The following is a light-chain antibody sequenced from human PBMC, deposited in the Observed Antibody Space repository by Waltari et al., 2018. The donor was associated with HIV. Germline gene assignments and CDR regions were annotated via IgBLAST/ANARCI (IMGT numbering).Light chain of an antibody. CDR3: AAWDDRMNGFYV. Sequence: QSVLTQPPSASGTPGQRVSISCSGSSSNIGTRTVNWFQQLPGTAPTPLIYNNNQRPSWVPDRFSGSKSGTAASLAISGLQSEDEADYYCAAWDDRMNGFYVFGTGTKVTVL. CDR2: NNN. CDR1: SSNIGTRT. J-gene: IGLJ1*01. V-gene: IGLV1-44*01.